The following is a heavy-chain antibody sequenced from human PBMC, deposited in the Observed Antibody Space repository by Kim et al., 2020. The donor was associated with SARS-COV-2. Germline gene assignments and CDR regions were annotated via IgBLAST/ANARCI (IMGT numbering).Heavy chain of an antibody. CDR2: IVPSGGTI. CDR1: GYTFTTYY. V-gene: IGHV1-46*01. J-gene: IGHJ4*02. CDR3: AREPARLLYFDS. D-gene: IGHD2-21*01. Sequence: ASVKVSCKASGYTFTTYYMHWLRQAPGQGLEWMGMIVPSGGTINYAQMFQGRVTMTRDTSTSTVYLELSSLRSADTAMYYCAREPARLLYFDSWGQGTLVTVSS.